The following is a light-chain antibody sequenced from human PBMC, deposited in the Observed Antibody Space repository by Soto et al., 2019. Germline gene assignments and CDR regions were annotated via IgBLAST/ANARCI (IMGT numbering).Light chain of an antibody. J-gene: IGKJ1*01. CDR1: QSVSSIH. Sequence: EIVLTQSPGTLSLSPGERVTLSCRASQSVSSIHLAWYQQKPGQAPRLLIYGASTRATGVPAWFSGSGSGTDYTLTISSLQFEDFAVYYCQQYNNWPPTFGQGTKVDIK. V-gene: IGKV3-15*01. CDR3: QQYNNWPPT. CDR2: GAS.